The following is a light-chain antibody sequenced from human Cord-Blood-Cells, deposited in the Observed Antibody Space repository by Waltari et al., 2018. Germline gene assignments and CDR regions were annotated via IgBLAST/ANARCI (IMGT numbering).Light chain of an antibody. V-gene: IGKV1-5*01. J-gene: IGKJ2*01. CDR1: QSISSW. CDR3: QQYNSYT. Sequence: DIQMTQSPSTLSASVGDRVTITCRASQSISSWLAWYQQKPGKAPKLLIYDASSLESGVPSRFSGSGSGTEFTLTISSLQPDDFATYSCQQYNSYTFGQGPKLEF. CDR2: DAS.